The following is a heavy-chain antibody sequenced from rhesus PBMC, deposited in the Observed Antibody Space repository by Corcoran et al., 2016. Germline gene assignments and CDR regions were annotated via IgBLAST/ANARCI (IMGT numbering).Heavy chain of an antibody. CDR2: ISGSNGTP. J-gene: IGHJ6*01. Sequence: QLQLQESGPGLVKPSETLSLTCAVSGGSISSNYWSWIRQPPGKGLEMIGRISGSNGTPDYHPSLKRRVPISTATSKNQFSLKLNSVTAADTAVYYCARDGGVGTTFGYGLDSWGQGVVVTVSS. CDR3: ARDGGVGTTFGYGLDS. V-gene: IGHV4-173*01. CDR1: GGSISSNY. D-gene: IGHD1-20*01.